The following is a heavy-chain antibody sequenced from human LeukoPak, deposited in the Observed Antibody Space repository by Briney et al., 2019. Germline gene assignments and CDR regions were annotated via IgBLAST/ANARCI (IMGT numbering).Heavy chain of an antibody. D-gene: IGHD6-13*01. CDR1: GGSFSGYY. V-gene: IGHV4-34*01. Sequence: PSETLSLTCAVYGGSFSGYYWSWIRQPPGKGLEWIGEINHSGSTNYNPSLKGRVTISVDTSKNQFSLKLNSVTAADTAVYYCARQSGAAAGYFDYWGQGALLTVSS. CDR3: ARQSGAAAGYFDY. CDR2: INHSGST. J-gene: IGHJ4*02.